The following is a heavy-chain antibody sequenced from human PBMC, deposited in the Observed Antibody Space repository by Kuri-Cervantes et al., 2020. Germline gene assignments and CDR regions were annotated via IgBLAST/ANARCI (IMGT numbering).Heavy chain of an antibody. Sequence: GSLRLSCAVYGGSFSSYYWGWIRQPPGKGLEWIGSIYYSGSTYYNPSLKSRVTISVDTSKNQFSLKLSSVTAADTAVYYCARMEYQLLHQTNWFDPWGQGTLVTVSS. V-gene: IGHV4-39*01. J-gene: IGHJ5*02. D-gene: IGHD2-2*01. CDR2: IYYSGST. CDR1: GGSFSSYY. CDR3: ARMEYQLLHQTNWFDP.